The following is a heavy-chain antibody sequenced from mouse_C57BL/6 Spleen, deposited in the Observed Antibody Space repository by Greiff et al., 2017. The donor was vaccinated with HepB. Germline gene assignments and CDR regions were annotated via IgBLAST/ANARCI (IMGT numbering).Heavy chain of an antibody. D-gene: IGHD1-1*01. Sequence: QVTLKECGPGILQPSQTLSLTCSFSGFSLSTFGMGVGWIRQPSGKGLEWLAHIWWDDDKYYNPALKSRLTISKDTSKNQVFLKIANVDTADTSTYYCARMDILITTVVAGDAMDYWGQGTSVTVSS. CDR3: ARMDILITTVVAGDAMDY. J-gene: IGHJ4*01. CDR1: GFSLSTFGMG. V-gene: IGHV8-8*01. CDR2: IWWDDDK.